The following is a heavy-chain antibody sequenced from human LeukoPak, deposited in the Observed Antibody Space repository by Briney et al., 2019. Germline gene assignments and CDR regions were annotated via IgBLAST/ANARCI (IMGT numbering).Heavy chain of an antibody. J-gene: IGHJ4*02. V-gene: IGHV3-7*01. CDR1: GFTFSSYW. D-gene: IGHD1-26*01. CDR3: ARDSSEGGGYFDY. Sequence: GGSLRLSCAASGFTFSSYWISWVRQAPGKGLEWVANIKQDGSEKYYVDSVKGGFTISRDNAKNSLYLQMNSLRAEDTAVYYCARDSSEGGGYFDYWGQGTLVTVSS. CDR2: IKQDGSEK.